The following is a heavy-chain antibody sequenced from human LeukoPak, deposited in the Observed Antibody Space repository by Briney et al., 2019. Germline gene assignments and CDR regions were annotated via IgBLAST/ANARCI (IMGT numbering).Heavy chain of an antibody. CDR1: GFTFSSYA. CDR3: ARDHYDYVWGSYRPFDY. D-gene: IGHD3-16*02. CDR2: ISSSSSYI. V-gene: IGHV3-21*01. J-gene: IGHJ4*02. Sequence: GGSLRLSCAASGFTFSSYAMSWARQAPGKGLEWVSSISSSSSYIYYADSVKGRFTISRDNAKNSLYLQMNSLRAEDTAVYYCARDHYDYVWGSYRPFDYWGQGTLVTVSS.